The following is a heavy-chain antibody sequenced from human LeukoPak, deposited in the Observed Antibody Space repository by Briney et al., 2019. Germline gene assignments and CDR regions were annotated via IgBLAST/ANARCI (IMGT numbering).Heavy chain of an antibody. CDR1: GFTVSSNY. J-gene: IGHJ4*02. Sequence: GGSLRLSCAASGFTVSSNYMSWVRQAPGKGLEWVGFIRSKPYGGTTEYAPSVKGRFTISRDDSKNIVYLQMNSLKTEDTAVYYCTRDIDADYVDYWGQGDLVTVSS. D-gene: IGHD2-15*01. CDR3: TRDIDADYVDY. V-gene: IGHV3-49*04. CDR2: IRSKPYGGTT.